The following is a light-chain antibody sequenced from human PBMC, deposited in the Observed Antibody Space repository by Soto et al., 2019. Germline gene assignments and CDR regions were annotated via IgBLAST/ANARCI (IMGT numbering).Light chain of an antibody. V-gene: IGLV4-69*01. CDR3: QTWGTGLMV. CDR2: LNSDGRH. CDR1: SEHSSYA. J-gene: IGLJ3*02. Sequence: QPVLTQSPSASASLGASVKLTCTLSSEHSSYAIAWHQQQPEKGPRYLMKLNSDGRHSKGDGIPDRCSGSSSGAERYLTISSLQSEDEADYYCQTWGTGLMVFGGGTELTV.